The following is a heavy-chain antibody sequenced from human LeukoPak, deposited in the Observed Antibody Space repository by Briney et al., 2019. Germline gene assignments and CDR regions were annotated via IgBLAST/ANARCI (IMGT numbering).Heavy chain of an antibody. V-gene: IGHV3-23*01. J-gene: IGHJ4*02. D-gene: IGHD2-2*01. CDR2: ISGSGGST. CDR1: GFTFSSYA. Sequence: GGSLRLSCAASGFTFSSYAMSWVRQAPEKGLEWVSAISGSGGSTYYADSVKGRFTISRDNSKNTLYLQMNSLRAEDTAVYYCATSPPDLYCSSTSCYHHNWGQGTLVTVSS. CDR3: ATSPPDLYCSSTSCYHHN.